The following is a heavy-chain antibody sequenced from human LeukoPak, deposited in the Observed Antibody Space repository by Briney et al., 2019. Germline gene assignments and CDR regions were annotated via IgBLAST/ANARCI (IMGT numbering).Heavy chain of an antibody. D-gene: IGHD6-13*01. V-gene: IGHV3-21*04. CDR2: ISSSSSYI. J-gene: IGHJ5*02. CDR1: GFTFSSYS. CDR3: AKVHSRSRWFDP. Sequence: PGGSLRLSCAASGFTFSSYSMNWVRQAPGKGLEWVSSISSSSSYIYYADSVKGRFTISRDNAKNSLYLQMNSLRAEDTAVYYCAKVHSRSRWFDPWGQGTLVTVSS.